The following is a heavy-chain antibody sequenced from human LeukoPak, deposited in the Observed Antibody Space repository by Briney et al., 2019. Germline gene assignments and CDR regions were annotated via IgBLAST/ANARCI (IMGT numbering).Heavy chain of an antibody. V-gene: IGHV3-30*18. CDR1: GFTFSSYG. D-gene: IGHD3-9*01. J-gene: IGHJ4*02. CDR2: ISYDGSNK. Sequence: GRSLRLSCAASGFTFSSYGMHWVRQAPGKGLEWVAVISYDGSNKYYADSVKGRFTISRDNSKNTLYLQMNSLRAEDTAVYYCAKGANYDILTDPFDYWGQGTLVTVCS. CDR3: AKGANYDILTDPFDY.